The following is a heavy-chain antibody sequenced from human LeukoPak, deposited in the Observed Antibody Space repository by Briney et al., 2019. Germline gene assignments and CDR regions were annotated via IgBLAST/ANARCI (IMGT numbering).Heavy chain of an antibody. J-gene: IGHJ4*02. V-gene: IGHV3-23*01. CDR3: VKTRSAYYYDSFYYFDC. CDR2: ISGSGGST. Sequence: GGSLRLSCAASGFTFSSYAMSWVRQAPGKGLEWVSAISGSGGSTYYADSVKGRFTISRDNSKNTLYLQMNSLRAEDTAVYYCVKTRSAYYYDSFYYFDCWGQGTLVTVSS. D-gene: IGHD3-22*01. CDR1: GFTFSSYA.